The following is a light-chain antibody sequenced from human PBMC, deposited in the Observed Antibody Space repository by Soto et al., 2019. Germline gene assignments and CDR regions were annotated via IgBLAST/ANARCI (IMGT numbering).Light chain of an antibody. Sequence: QSVLTQPPSASETPGQRVTITCSGSSSNIGSNYVYWYQQLPGTAPKLLIYSNNQRPSGVPDRFSGSKSGTSASLAISGLRSEDEADYYCAAWDDSLSGYVFGTGTKVTV. CDR1: SSNIGSNY. CDR2: SNN. J-gene: IGLJ1*01. V-gene: IGLV1-47*02. CDR3: AAWDDSLSGYV.